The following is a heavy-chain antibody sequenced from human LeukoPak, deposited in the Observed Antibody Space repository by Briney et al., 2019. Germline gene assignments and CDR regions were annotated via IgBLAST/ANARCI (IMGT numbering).Heavy chain of an antibody. Sequence: ASVKVSCKASGYTFTGYYMHWVRQAPGQGLEWMGWINPNSGGTNYAQKFQGRVTMTRDTSISTAYMELSRLRSDDTAVYYCARGDYSSSWDLDYWGQGTLVTVSS. CDR2: INPNSGGT. V-gene: IGHV1-2*02. CDR1: GYTFTGYY. CDR3: ARGDYSSSWDLDY. J-gene: IGHJ4*02. D-gene: IGHD6-13*01.